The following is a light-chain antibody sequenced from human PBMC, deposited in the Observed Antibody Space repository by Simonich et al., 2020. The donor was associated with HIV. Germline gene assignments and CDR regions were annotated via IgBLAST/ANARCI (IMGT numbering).Light chain of an antibody. CDR3: SSYSSRNTWV. V-gene: IGLV2-14*03. CDR2: DVS. J-gene: IGLJ3*02. CDR1: SSDIGTYNI. Sequence: QSALTQPASVSGSPGQSITISCTGTSSDIGTYNIVSWYQQHPGKAPKLMIGDVSNRPSGLSNRFSASKSGNTASLTISGLQAEDEGDYYCSSYSSRNTWVFGGGTKVTVL.